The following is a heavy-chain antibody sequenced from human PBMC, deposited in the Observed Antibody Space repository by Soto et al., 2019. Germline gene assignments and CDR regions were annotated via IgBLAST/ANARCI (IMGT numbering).Heavy chain of an antibody. CDR3: ARDETIFGVGGLFDY. Sequence: PGGSLRLSCAASGFTFSSYWMHWVRQAPGKGLVWVSRINSDGSSTSYADSVKGRFTISRDNAKNTLYLQMNSLRAEDTAVYYCARDETIFGVGGLFDYWGQGTLVTVSS. J-gene: IGHJ4*02. V-gene: IGHV3-74*01. CDR1: GFTFSSYW. CDR2: INSDGSST. D-gene: IGHD3-3*01.